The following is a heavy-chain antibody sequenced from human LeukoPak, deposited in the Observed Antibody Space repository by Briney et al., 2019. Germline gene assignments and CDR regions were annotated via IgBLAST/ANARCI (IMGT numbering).Heavy chain of an antibody. J-gene: IGHJ5*02. CDR1: GGSISSSDYY. V-gene: IGHV4-61*02. D-gene: IGHD3-10*01. CDR3: ARTEYYGSGSYPNWFDP. Sequence: PSQTLSLTCTVSGGSISSSDYYWSWIRQSAGKGLEWIGRIFRTGTTKYNPSFKSRVTISVDTSKNQFSLKMNSVTAADTAVYYCARTEYYGSGSYPNWFDPWGQGNLVTVSA. CDR2: IFRTGTT.